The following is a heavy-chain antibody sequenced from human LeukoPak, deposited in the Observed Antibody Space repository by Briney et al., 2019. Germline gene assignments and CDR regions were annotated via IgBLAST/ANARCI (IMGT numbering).Heavy chain of an antibody. V-gene: IGHV3-9*01. Sequence: GGSLRLSCAASGFTFDDYAMHWVRQAPGKGLEWVSGISWNSGSIGYADSVKGRFTISRDNAKNSLYLQMNSLRAEDTALYYCAKGESIAVAGPWGYYFDYWGQGTLVTVSS. D-gene: IGHD6-19*01. CDR3: AKGESIAVAGPWGYYFDY. J-gene: IGHJ4*02. CDR1: GFTFDDYA. CDR2: ISWNSGSI.